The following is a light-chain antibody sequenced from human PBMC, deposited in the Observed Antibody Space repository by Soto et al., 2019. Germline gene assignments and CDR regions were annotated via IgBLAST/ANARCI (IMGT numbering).Light chain of an antibody. Sequence: DIQMTQSPSTLAASVGDRVTITCRASQSISSWLAWYQQKPGKAPKLLIYDASSLESGVPSRFSGSGSGTELTLTISSLQPDDFATYYCQQYNSYSWPFGQGTKVDI. CDR1: QSISSW. V-gene: IGKV1-5*01. J-gene: IGKJ1*01. CDR2: DAS. CDR3: QQYNSYSWP.